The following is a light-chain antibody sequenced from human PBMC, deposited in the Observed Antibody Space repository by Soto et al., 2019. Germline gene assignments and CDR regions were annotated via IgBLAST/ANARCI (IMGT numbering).Light chain of an antibody. V-gene: IGKV3-20*01. CDR2: GVL. Sequence: EIVLTQSPDTLSLSPGERATLSCRASRDAYNGYLAWYQQRPGQAPRLLIYGVLTRAKGIPDRFSGSGFGTEFTLTITRLEPEDSGVYYCQQYNKWPNWTFGQGTKVEVK. CDR1: RDAYNGY. J-gene: IGKJ1*01. CDR3: QQYNKWPNWT.